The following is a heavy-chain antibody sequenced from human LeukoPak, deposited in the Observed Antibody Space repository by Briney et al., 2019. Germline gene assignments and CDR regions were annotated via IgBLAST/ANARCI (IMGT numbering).Heavy chain of an antibody. J-gene: IGHJ3*02. CDR3: ARGGKAAAADVLDI. V-gene: IGHV3-48*03. CDR2: ISSSGNTI. Sequence: PGRSLRLSCAASGFTFSSYEMNWVRQAPGKGLDWVSYISSSGNTIYYADSVKGRFTISRDNAKNSLYLQMNSLRAEDTAVYYCARGGKAAAADVLDIWGQGTMVTVSS. D-gene: IGHD6-13*01. CDR1: GFTFSSYE.